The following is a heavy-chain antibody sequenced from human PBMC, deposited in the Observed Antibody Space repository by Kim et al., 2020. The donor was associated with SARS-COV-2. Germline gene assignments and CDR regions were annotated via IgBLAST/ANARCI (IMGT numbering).Heavy chain of an antibody. V-gene: IGHV3-23*01. CDR3: AKDPIAGDKLVWFDP. CDR1: GFTFSTYA. CDR2: ITNSGAWT. Sequence: GGSLRLSCAASGFTFSTYAMNWVRQAPGKGLEWVSTITNSGAWTDSADSVTGRFTISRDNSKNTLYLQMNSLRAEDTALYYCAKDPIAGDKLVWFDPWGQGTLVTVSS. J-gene: IGHJ5*02. D-gene: IGHD6-13*01.